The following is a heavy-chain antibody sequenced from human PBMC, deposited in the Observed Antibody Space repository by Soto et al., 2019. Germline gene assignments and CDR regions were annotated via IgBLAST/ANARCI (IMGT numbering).Heavy chain of an antibody. CDR2: ISSSGSTI. J-gene: IGHJ4*02. CDR3: ARGQYSSGGGYFDY. D-gene: IGHD6-19*01. V-gene: IGHV3-48*03. Sequence: EVQLVESGGGLVQPGGSLRLSCAASGFTFSSYEMNWVRQAPGKGLEWVSYISSSGSTIYYADSVKGRFTISRDNAKNSLYVQMSSVRAGDTAVYYCARGQYSSGGGYFDYWGQETLVTVSS. CDR1: GFTFSSYE.